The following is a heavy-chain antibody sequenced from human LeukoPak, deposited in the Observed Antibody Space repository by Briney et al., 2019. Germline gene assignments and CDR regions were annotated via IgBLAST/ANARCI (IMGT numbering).Heavy chain of an antibody. D-gene: IGHD5-12*01. CDR2: IYYSGST. CDR3: ARVVARGLFDY. V-gene: IGHV4-31*03. J-gene: IGHJ4*02. CDR1: GGSISSGGYY. Sequence: SQTLSLTCTVSGGSISSGGYYWSWIRQHPGKGLEWIGYIYYSGSTYYNPSLKNRVTISVDTSKNQFSLKLSSVTAADTAVYYCARVVARGLFDYWGQGTLVTVSS.